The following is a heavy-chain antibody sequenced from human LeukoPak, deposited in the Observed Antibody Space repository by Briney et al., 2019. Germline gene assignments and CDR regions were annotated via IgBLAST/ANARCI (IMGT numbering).Heavy chain of an antibody. V-gene: IGHV3-33*08. Sequence: GGSLRLSCAASGSTFSSYGMHWVRQAPGKGLEWVAVIWYDGSNKYYADSVKGRFTISRDNSKNTLYLQMNSLRAEDTAVYYCARDSRRITILGVVKSPWCLFDYWGQGTLVTVSS. J-gene: IGHJ4*02. D-gene: IGHD3-3*01. CDR3: ARDSRRITILGVVKSPWCLFDY. CDR1: GSTFSSYG. CDR2: IWYDGSNK.